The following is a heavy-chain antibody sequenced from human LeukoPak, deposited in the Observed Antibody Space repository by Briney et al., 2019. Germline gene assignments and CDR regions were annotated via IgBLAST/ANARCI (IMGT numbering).Heavy chain of an antibody. Sequence: GGSLRLSCAASGFTVSSYWMSSVRQAPGKGLEWVANIKQDGSEKYYVDSVKGRFTISRDNAKNSLYLQMSSLRAEDTAVYSCTREEAYCTSATCHFDYWGQGTLAIVSS. CDR2: IKQDGSEK. CDR3: TREEAYCTSATCHFDY. J-gene: IGHJ4*02. D-gene: IGHD2-2*01. V-gene: IGHV3-7*01. CDR1: GFTVSSYW.